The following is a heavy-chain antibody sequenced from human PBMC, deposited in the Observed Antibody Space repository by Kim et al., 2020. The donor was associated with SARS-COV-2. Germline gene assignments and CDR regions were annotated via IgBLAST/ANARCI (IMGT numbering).Heavy chain of an antibody. CDR2: INPNSGGT. D-gene: IGHD2-2*01. CDR1: GYTFTGYY. Sequence: ASVKVSCKASGYTFTGYYMHWVRQAPGQGLEWMGWINPNSGGTNYAQKFQGRVTMTRDTSISTAYMELSRLRSDDTAVYYCARSIGVVPAAIVQYNWFDPWGQGTLVTVSS. V-gene: IGHV1-2*02. CDR3: ARSIGVVPAAIVQYNWFDP. J-gene: IGHJ5*02.